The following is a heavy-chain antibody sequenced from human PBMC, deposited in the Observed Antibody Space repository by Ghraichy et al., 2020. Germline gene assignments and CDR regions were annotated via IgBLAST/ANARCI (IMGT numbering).Heavy chain of an antibody. J-gene: IGHJ6*02. D-gene: IGHD3-3*01. CDR2: ISSSSSYI. V-gene: IGHV3-21*01. Sequence: GESLNISCATSGFTFSTYGMNWVRQAPGKGLEWVSFISSSSSYIYYADSVKGRVTISRDNARNSLYLQMNSLRAEDTAVYYCARDNKVLEWLLPSRRYYYYGMDVWGQGTTVTVFS. CDR3: ARDNKVLEWLLPSRRYYYYGMDV. CDR1: GFTFSTYG.